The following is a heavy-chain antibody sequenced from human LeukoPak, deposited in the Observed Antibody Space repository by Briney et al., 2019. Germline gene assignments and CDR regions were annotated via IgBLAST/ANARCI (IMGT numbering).Heavy chain of an antibody. CDR3: AKGEDYYDSNWFDP. CDR1: GFTFSSYA. CDR2: ISGSGGST. J-gene: IGHJ5*02. D-gene: IGHD3-22*01. V-gene: IGHV3-23*01. Sequence: GGSLRLSCAASGFTFSSYAMSWVRQAPGKGLEWVSAISGSGGSTYYADSAKGRFTISRDNSKNTLHLQMNSLRAEDTAVYYCAKGEDYYDSNWFDPWGQGTLVTVSS.